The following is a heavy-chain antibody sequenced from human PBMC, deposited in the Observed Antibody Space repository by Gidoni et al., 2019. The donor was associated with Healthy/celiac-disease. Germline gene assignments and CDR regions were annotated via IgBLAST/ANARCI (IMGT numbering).Heavy chain of an antibody. D-gene: IGHD3-9*01. CDR2: ISSSSSYI. CDR1: GFPFRSYS. J-gene: IGHJ6*02. CDR3: ARERLYYDILTGYYNSSGMDV. Sequence: EVQLVESGGGLVKPGGSLRLSCAASGFPFRSYSMNWVRQAPGKGLEWVSSISSSSSYIYYADSVKGRFTISRDNAKNSLYLQMNSLRAEDTAVYYCARERLYYDILTGYYNSSGMDVWGQGTTVTVSS. V-gene: IGHV3-21*01.